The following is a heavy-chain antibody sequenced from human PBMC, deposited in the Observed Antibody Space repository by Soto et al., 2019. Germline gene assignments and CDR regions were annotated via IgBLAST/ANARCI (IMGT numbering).Heavy chain of an antibody. CDR3: DSSGYRTPLHFDY. V-gene: IGHV3-30-3*01. CDR2: ISYDGSSK. J-gene: IGHJ4*02. D-gene: IGHD3-22*01. Sequence: GGSLRLSCAASGFTFSSYAMHWVRQAPGKGLEWVAVISYDGSSKFYADSVKGRFTISRDNSKNTLYLQMNSLRTEDTATYYYDSSGYRTPLHFDYWGQGTLVTVS. CDR1: GFTFSSYA.